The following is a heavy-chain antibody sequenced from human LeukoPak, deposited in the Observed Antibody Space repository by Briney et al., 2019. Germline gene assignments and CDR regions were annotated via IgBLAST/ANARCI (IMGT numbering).Heavy chain of an antibody. Sequence: SQTLSLTCIVSGGSINRGGYSWSWIRQRPGKGLEWIGYISHGGNTHYNPSLKSRVSIIVDTSKNQFSLRLSSMTAADTAMYYCARLGYSTSWNTLGYWGQGTLITVSS. V-gene: IGHV4-31*03. CDR2: ISHGGNT. D-gene: IGHD6-13*01. J-gene: IGHJ4*02. CDR3: ARLGYSTSWNTLGY. CDR1: GGSINRGGYS.